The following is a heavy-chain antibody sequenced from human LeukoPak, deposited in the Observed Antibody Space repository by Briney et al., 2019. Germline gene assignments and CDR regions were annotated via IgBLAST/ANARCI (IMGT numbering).Heavy chain of an antibody. V-gene: IGHV4-34*01. Sequence: PSETLSLTCAVYGGSFSGYYWSWIRQPPVKGLEWIGEINHSGSTNYNPSLQSRVTISVDRSKNHFSLTLRSVTAADTAVYYCASRAFLLEGSHTFDNWGRGTLVTVSS. CDR3: ASRAFLLEGSHTFDN. J-gene: IGHJ4*02. D-gene: IGHD3-10*01. CDR1: GGSFSGYY. CDR2: INHSGST.